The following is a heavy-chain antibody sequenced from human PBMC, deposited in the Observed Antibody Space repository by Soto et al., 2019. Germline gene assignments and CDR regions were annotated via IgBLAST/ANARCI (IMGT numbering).Heavy chain of an antibody. J-gene: IGHJ4*02. D-gene: IGHD3-16*01. CDR1: GDSISSVNW. CDR2: IYHSGST. V-gene: IGHV4-4*02. Sequence: SETLSLTCAVSGDSISSVNWWSWDRQSPGQGLEWIGDIYHSGSTYYNPSLKSRVTISVDRSKNQFSLKLSSVTAADTAVYYCARGGGPSTPFDYWGQGTLVTVSS. CDR3: ARGGGPSTPFDY.